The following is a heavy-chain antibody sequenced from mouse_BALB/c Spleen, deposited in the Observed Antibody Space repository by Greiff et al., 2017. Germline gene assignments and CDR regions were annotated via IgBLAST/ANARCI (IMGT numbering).Heavy chain of an antibody. Sequence: DVKLQESGPELVKPGASVKIPCKASGYTFTDYNMDWVKQSHGKSLEWIGDINPNNGGTIYNQKFKGKATLTVDKSSSTAYMELRSLTSEDTAVYYCTRDYYDYDRDYWGQGTTLTVSS. CDR2: INPNNGGT. J-gene: IGHJ2*01. CDR3: TRDYYDYDRDY. CDR1: GYTFTDYN. D-gene: IGHD2-4*01. V-gene: IGHV1-18*01.